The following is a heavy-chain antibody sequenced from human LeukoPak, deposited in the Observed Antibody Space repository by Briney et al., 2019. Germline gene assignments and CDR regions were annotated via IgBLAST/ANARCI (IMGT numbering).Heavy chain of an antibody. Sequence: GSLRLSCAASGFTLSRFYMNWVRQAPGEGLEWVSFISLSGSYMYYADSVKGRFTITRDNAKNSLYLQMGSLRGEDTAVYYCARENILEDTSTVDYWGQGTLVTVSS. J-gene: IGHJ4*02. CDR2: ISLSGSYM. CDR3: ARENILEDTSTVDY. D-gene: IGHD5-12*01. V-gene: IGHV3-21*06. CDR1: GFTLSRFY.